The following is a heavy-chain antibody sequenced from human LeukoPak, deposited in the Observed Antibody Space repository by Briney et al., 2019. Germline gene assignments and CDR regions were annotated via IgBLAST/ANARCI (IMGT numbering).Heavy chain of an antibody. Sequence: SETLSLTCTVSGYSISSGYYWSWIRQPPGKGLEWIGYIYYSGSTNYNPSLKSRVTISVDTSKNQFSLKLSSVTAADTAVYYCARTSDYDILTGYYIFDYWGQGTLVTVSS. CDR1: GYSISSGYY. CDR2: IYYSGST. J-gene: IGHJ4*02. CDR3: ARTSDYDILTGYYIFDY. V-gene: IGHV4-61*01. D-gene: IGHD3-9*01.